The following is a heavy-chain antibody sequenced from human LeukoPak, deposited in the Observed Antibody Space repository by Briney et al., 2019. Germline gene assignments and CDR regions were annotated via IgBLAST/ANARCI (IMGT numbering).Heavy chain of an antibody. J-gene: IGHJ5*02. CDR3: ARLFPRYCSSTSCLTNWFDP. Sequence: PSETLSLTCTVSGGSISSYYWSWIRQPPGKGLEWIGYIYYSGSTNYNPSLKSRVTISVDTSKNQFSLKLSSETAADTAVYYCARLFPRYCSSTSCLTNWFDPWGQGTLVTVSS. CDR1: GGSISSYY. CDR2: IYYSGST. D-gene: IGHD2-2*01. V-gene: IGHV4-59*01.